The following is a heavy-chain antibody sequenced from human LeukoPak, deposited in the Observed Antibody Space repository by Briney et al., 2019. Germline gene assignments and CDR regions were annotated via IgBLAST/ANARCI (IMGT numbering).Heavy chain of an antibody. Sequence: SETLSLTCTVSGGSISSSSYYWGWIRQPPGKGLEWIGGIYYSGSTHYNPSLKSRVTISVDTSKNQFSLKLSSVTAADTAVYYCARQLPYYMDVWGKGTTVTVSS. CDR3: ARQLPYYMDV. J-gene: IGHJ6*03. CDR1: GGSISSSSYY. D-gene: IGHD1-26*01. V-gene: IGHV4-39*01. CDR2: IYYSGST.